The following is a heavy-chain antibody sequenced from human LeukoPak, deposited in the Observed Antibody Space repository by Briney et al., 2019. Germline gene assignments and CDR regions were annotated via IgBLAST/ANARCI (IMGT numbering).Heavy chain of an antibody. Sequence: GASVKVSCKASGYTFTSYDMHWVRQAPGQRLEWMGWINTGNGNTKYSQEFQGRVTITRDTSANTAYIELSSLRSDDMAVYYWARTVRYSSGALTALLPYYFDYWGQGTLVPVS. CDR3: ARTVRYSSGALTALLPYYFDY. V-gene: IGHV1-3*03. D-gene: IGHD6-19*01. CDR2: INTGNGNT. CDR1: GYTFTSYD. J-gene: IGHJ4*02.